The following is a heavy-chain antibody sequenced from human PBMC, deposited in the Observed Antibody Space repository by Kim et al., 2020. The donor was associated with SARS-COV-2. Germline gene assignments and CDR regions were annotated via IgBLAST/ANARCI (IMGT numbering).Heavy chain of an antibody. V-gene: IGHV3-21*01. D-gene: IGHD5-18*01. CDR3: ARGPRGYSYGYVDY. J-gene: IGHJ4*02. Sequence: ADAWKGLFTISRDNPKNSLYLQMNSLRAEDTAVYYCARGPRGYSYGYVDYWGQGTLVTVSS.